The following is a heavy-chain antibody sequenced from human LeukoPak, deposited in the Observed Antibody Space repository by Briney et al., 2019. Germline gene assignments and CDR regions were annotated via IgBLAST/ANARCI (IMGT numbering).Heavy chain of an antibody. Sequence: SETLSLTCTVSSGSISRYYWSWIRQPPGKGLEWIGYIYYSGGTNYNPSLQSRATISIDTSKNHFSLNLNSVTAADTAVYHCARRDIVATISTWGQGTLVTVSS. CDR3: ARRDIVATIST. CDR2: IYYSGGT. V-gene: IGHV4-59*08. D-gene: IGHD5-12*01. CDR1: SGSISRYY. J-gene: IGHJ4*02.